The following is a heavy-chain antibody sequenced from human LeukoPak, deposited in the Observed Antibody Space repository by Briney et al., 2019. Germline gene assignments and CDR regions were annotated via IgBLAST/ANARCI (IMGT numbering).Heavy chain of an antibody. J-gene: IGHJ4*02. D-gene: IGHD3-3*01. V-gene: IGHV3-7*01. CDR2: IKQDGSEK. CDR3: AKDPTDYDFSYYFDY. Sequence: GGSLRLSCAASGFTFDDYAMHWVRQAPGKGLEWVANIKQDGSEKYYVDSVKGRFTISRDNAKNSLYLQMNSLRAEDTAVYYCAKDPTDYDFSYYFDYWGQGTLVTVSS. CDR1: GFTFDDYA.